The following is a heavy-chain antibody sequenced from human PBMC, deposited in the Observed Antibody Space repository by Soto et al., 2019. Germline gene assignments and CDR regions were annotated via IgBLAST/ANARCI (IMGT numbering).Heavy chain of an antibody. V-gene: IGHV1-46*03. CDR1: GYTFTSYY. D-gene: IGHD6-13*01. J-gene: IGHJ5*02. CDR3: ARGSIAAACPAHKNWFDP. Sequence: QVQLVQSGAEVKKPGASVKVSCKASGYTFTSYYMHWVRQAPGQGLEWMGIITPSGGSTSYAQKFQGRVTMTRDTSTRTVYMELSSLRSEDTAVYYCARGSIAAACPAHKNWFDPWGQGTLVTVSS. CDR2: ITPSGGST.